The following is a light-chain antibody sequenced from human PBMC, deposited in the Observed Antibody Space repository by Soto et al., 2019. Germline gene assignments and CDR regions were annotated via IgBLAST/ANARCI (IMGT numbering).Light chain of an antibody. J-gene: IGKJ1*01. V-gene: IGKV3D-15*01. CDR1: ATVRSN. CDR2: AAS. Sequence: IVVTHXXDTLSVSPGERATLXFRARATVRSNLAWYQQKPGQAPRLLIYAASTRATGIPARFIGNGSGTEFTLTISSLQSEDFAVYYCQQYNNWWTFGQGTKVDIK. CDR3: QQYNNWWT.